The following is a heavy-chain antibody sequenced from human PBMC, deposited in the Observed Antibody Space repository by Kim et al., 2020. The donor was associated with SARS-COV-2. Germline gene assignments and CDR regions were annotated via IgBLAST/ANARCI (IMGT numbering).Heavy chain of an antibody. Sequence: GGSLRLSCAASGFTFSNAWMSWVRQAPGKGLEWVGRIKSKTDGGTTDYAAPGKGRFTISRDDSKNTLYLQMNSLKTEDTAVYYCTTVRLWFGGLFNWGQGTLVTVSS. J-gene: IGHJ4*02. CDR2: IKSKTDGGTT. CDR3: TTVRLWFGGLFN. CDR1: GFTFSNAW. D-gene: IGHD3-10*01. V-gene: IGHV3-15*01.